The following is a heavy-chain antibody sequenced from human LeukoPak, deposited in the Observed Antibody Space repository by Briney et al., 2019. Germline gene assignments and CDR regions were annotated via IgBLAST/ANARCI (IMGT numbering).Heavy chain of an antibody. J-gene: IGHJ5*02. V-gene: IGHV4-38-2*02. Sequence: SETLSLTCTVSGYSISSDYYWGWVRQPPGEGLEWIGSIYHSGSTYYKPSLKSRVSLSVDTSRNQLSLQLSSVTTADTAVYYCVRGPYGASISKWFDPWGQGILVIVSS. CDR3: VRGPYGASISKWFDP. CDR1: GYSISSDYY. D-gene: IGHD4/OR15-4a*01. CDR2: IYHSGST.